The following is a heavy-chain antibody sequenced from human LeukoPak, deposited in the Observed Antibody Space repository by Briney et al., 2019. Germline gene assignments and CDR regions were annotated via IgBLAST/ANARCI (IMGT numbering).Heavy chain of an antibody. CDR1: GGSISSSSYY. CDR2: IYYSGST. J-gene: IGHJ4*02. Sequence: ETLSLTCTVSGGSISSSSYYWGWIRQPPGKGLEWIGSIYYSGSTYYNPSLKSRVTISVDTSKNQFSLKLSSVTAADTAVYYCARIITSTECLDYWGQGTLVTVSS. D-gene: IGHD3-10*01. CDR3: ARIITSTECLDY. V-gene: IGHV4-39*07.